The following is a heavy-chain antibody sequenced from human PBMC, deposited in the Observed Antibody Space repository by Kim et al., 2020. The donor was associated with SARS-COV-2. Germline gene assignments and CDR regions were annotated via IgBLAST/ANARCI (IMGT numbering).Heavy chain of an antibody. CDR2: IYYSGST. V-gene: IGHV4-59*01. J-gene: IGHJ4*02. CDR3: ARYSYDAGGYYYGF. Sequence: SETLSLTCSVSGGSITNYYWSWIRQPPGKGLEWIGYIYYSGSTSYNPSLKSRVTISVDTSKNQFSLRLSSVTAADTALYYCARYSYDAGGYYYGFWGQGTLVTVSS. CDR1: GGSITNYY. D-gene: IGHD3-22*01.